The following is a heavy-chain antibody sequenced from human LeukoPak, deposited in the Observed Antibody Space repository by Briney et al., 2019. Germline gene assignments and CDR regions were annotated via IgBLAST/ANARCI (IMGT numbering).Heavy chain of an antibody. CDR3: ARAAYYYDSSGYDY. Sequence: SETLSLTCTVSGGSINSYYWSWIRQPPGKGLEWIGYIYYSGSTNYNPSLKSRVTISVDTSKNQFSLKLSSVTAADTAVYYCARAAYYYDSSGYDYWGQGTLVTVSS. D-gene: IGHD3-22*01. V-gene: IGHV4-59*01. J-gene: IGHJ4*02. CDR2: IYYSGST. CDR1: GGSINSYY.